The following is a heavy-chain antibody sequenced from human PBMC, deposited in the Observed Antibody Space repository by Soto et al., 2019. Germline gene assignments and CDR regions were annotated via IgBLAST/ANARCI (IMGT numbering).Heavy chain of an antibody. D-gene: IGHD3-10*01. CDR2: IIPMYGPA. V-gene: IGHV1-69*13. CDR1: GGTFSSYA. CDR3: ARVTSMVRGVIDNWFDP. J-gene: IGHJ5*02. Sequence: SVKVSCKASGGTFSSYAIHWVRQAPGQGLEWMGGIIPMYGPAKYAQRFQGRVTITADESTTTVYMELTSLTSQDTAVYYCARVTSMVRGVIDNWFDPWGHGTLVTVS.